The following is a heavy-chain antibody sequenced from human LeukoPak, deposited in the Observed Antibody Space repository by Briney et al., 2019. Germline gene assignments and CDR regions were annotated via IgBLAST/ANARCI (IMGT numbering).Heavy chain of an antibody. CDR3: ARGLSTPRYYYDSSGYYRTYYYYMDV. J-gene: IGHJ6*03. Sequence: PSETLPLTCAVYGGSFSGYYWSWIRQPPGKGLEWIGEINHSGSTNYNPSLKSRVTISVDTSKNQFSLKLSSVTAADTAVYYCARGLSTPRYYYDSSGYYRTYYYYMDVWGKGTTVTVSS. D-gene: IGHD3-22*01. CDR2: INHSGST. V-gene: IGHV4-34*01. CDR1: GGSFSGYY.